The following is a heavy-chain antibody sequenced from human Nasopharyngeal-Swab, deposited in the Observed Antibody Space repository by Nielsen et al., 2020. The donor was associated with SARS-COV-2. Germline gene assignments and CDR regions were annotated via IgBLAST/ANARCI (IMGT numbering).Heavy chain of an antibody. D-gene: IGHD3-16*02. CDR1: GFTFSSYS. Sequence: GESLKISCAASGFTFSSYSMNWVRQAPGKGLEWVSYISSSSSTIYYADSVKGRFTISRDNAKNSLYLQMNSLRDEDTAVYYCARDDYVWGSYRYREYNWFDPWGQGTLVTVSS. V-gene: IGHV3-48*02. CDR2: ISSSSSTI. CDR3: ARDDYVWGSYRYREYNWFDP. J-gene: IGHJ5*02.